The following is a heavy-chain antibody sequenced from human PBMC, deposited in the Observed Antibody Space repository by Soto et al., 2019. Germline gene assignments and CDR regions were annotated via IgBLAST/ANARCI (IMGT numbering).Heavy chain of an antibody. CDR3: ARAYGSSWFVAPFDY. Sequence: GGSLRLSCAASGFTFSSYSVNWVRQAPGKGLEWVSSISSSSTYINYADSVKGRFTISRDNAKNSLYLQMNSLRAEDTAVYYCARAYGSSWFVAPFDYWGQGTLGTVSS. CDR2: ISSSSTYI. V-gene: IGHV3-21*01. D-gene: IGHD6-13*01. J-gene: IGHJ4*02. CDR1: GFTFSSYS.